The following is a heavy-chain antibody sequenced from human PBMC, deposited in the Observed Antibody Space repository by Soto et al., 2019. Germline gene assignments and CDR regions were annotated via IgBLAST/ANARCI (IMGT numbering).Heavy chain of an antibody. CDR3: ARDFRATVTTDYYYYYGMDV. D-gene: IGHD4-17*01. J-gene: IGHJ6*02. CDR1: GGSISSGGYY. V-gene: IGHV4-31*03. CDR2: IYYSGST. Sequence: QVQLQESGPGLVKPSQTLSLTCTVSGGSISSGGYYWSWIRQHPGKGLEWIGYIYYSGSTYYNPSLKSRVTISVDTSKNQFSLKLSSVTAADTAVYYCARDFRATVTTDYYYYYGMDVWGQGTTVTVSS.